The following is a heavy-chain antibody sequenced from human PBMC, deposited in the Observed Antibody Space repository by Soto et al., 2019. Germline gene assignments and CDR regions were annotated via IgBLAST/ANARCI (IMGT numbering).Heavy chain of an antibody. D-gene: IGHD7-27*01. J-gene: IGHJ5*01. CDR2: IYKSATT. CDR3: ARGRYCLTGRCFPNWFDS. CDR1: GDSISNLDYF. V-gene: IGHV4-30-4*01. Sequence: PSETLSLTCSVSGDSISNLDYFWAWIRQPPGQALEYIGYIYKSATTYYNPSFESRVAISVDTSKSQFSLNVTSVTDADTAVYFCARGRYCLTGRCFPNWFDSWGQGALVTVSP.